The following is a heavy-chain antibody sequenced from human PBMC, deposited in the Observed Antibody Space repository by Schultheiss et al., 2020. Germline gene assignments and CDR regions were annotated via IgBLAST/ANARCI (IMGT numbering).Heavy chain of an antibody. Sequence: GESLKISCKASGYTFTSYDINWVRQATGQGLEWMGWMNPNSGNTGYAQKFQGRVTMTRNTSISTAYMELSSLRSEDTAVYYCARVYKGYCSSTSCHTYYYYYGMDVWGQGTTVTVSS. CDR2: MNPNSGNT. CDR1: GYTFTSYD. J-gene: IGHJ6*02. D-gene: IGHD2-2*01. CDR3: ARVYKGYCSSTSCHTYYYYYGMDV. V-gene: IGHV1-8*01.